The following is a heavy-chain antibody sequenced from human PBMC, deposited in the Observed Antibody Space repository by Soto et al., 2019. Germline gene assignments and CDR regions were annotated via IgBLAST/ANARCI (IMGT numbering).Heavy chain of an antibody. V-gene: IGHV4-34*01. Sequence: SETLSLTCAVYGGSFSGYYWSWIRQPPGKGLEWIGEINHSGSTNYNPSLKSRVTISVDTSKNQFSLKLSSVTAADTAVYYCARMVRGRTVFDYWGQGTLVTVSS. D-gene: IGHD3-10*01. CDR2: INHSGST. J-gene: IGHJ4*02. CDR1: GGSFSGYY. CDR3: ARMVRGRTVFDY.